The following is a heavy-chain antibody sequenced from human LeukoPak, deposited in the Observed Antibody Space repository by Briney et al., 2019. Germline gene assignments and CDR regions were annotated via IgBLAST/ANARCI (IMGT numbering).Heavy chain of an antibody. CDR3: ARAYGSSGYPD. J-gene: IGHJ4*02. D-gene: IGHD3-22*01. CDR1: GFTVSSNY. Sequence: PPGGSLRPSFAASGFTVSSNYISSGRQTPGKGLEWVSVIYSGGSTYYADSVKGRFTISRDNSKNTLYLQMNSLRAEDTAVYYCARAYGSSGYPDWGQGTLVTVSS. CDR2: IYSGGST. V-gene: IGHV3-53*01.